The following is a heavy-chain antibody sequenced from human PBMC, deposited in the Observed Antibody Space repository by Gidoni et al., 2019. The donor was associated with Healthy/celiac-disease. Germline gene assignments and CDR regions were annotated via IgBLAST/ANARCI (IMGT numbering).Heavy chain of an antibody. V-gene: IGHV3-30*18. CDR3: AKTRLPYSYYYYGMDV. CDR2: ISYDGSNK. Sequence: QVQLVEAGGGVVQPGRSLRLSCAASGFTFRSYGMHWVRQAPGKGLEWVAVISYDGSNKYYADAVKGRFTISRDNSKNTLYLQMNSLRAEDTAVYYCAKTRLPYSYYYYGMDVWGQGTTVTVSS. CDR1: GFTFRSYG. D-gene: IGHD2-15*01. J-gene: IGHJ6*02.